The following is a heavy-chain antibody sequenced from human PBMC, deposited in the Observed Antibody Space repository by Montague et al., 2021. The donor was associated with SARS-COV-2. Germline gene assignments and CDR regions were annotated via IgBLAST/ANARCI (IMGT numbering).Heavy chain of an antibody. J-gene: IGHJ4*02. V-gene: IGHV4-39*06. D-gene: IGHD3-22*01. CDR3: ARDGFYYDRSGPSNFDY. CDR2: IYYSGST. CDR1: VGSISSNNCY. Sequence: SETLSLTCTVSVGSISSNNCYWGWIRQPPGKALEWIGSIYYSGSTYYNPSLKSRVTMSVDTSENQFPLKLSSVTAADTAVYYCARDGFYYDRSGPSNFDYWGQGTLVTVSS.